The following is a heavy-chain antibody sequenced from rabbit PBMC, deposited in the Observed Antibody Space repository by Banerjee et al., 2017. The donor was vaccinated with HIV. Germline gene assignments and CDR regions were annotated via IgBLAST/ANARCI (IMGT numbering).Heavy chain of an antibody. CDR3: ARTGISWTRLDL. CDR1: GFDISSYH. CDR2: IASGGDYT. V-gene: IGHV1S45*01. Sequence: QEQLEESGGGLVKPEGSLTLTCTASGFDISSYHMCWVRQAPGKGLELIGCIASGGDYTWYASWVNGRFTISKTSSTTVTLQMTSLTVADTATYFCARTGISWTRLDLWGPGTLVTVS. D-gene: IGHD8-1*01. J-gene: IGHJ3*01.